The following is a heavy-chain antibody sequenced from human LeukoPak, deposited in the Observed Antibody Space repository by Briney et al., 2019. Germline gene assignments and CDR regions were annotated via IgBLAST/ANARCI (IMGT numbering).Heavy chain of an antibody. CDR3: ARQFLGSYNWFDP. V-gene: IGHV4-34*01. J-gene: IGHJ5*02. CDR1: GGSFSGYY. CDR2: INHSGST. D-gene: IGHD1-26*01. Sequence: SETLSLTCAVYGGSFSGYYWSWIRQPPGKGLEWIGEINHSGSTNYNPSLKSRVTISVDTSKNQFSLKLGSVTAADTAVYYCARQFLGSYNWFDPWGQGTLVTVSS.